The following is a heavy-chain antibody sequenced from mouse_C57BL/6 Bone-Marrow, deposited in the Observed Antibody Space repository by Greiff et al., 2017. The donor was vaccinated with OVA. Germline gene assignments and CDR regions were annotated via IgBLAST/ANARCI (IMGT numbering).Heavy chain of an antibody. D-gene: IGHD2-3*01. V-gene: IGHV5-9*01. Sequence: EVQGVESGGGLVKPGGSLKLSCAASGFTFSSYTMSWVRQTPEKRLEWVATISGGGGNTYYPDSVKGRFTISRDNAKNTLYLQMSSLRSEDTALYYCARHRDDGPFAYWGQGTLVTVSA. CDR2: ISGGGGNT. J-gene: IGHJ3*01. CDR1: GFTFSSYT. CDR3: ARHRDDGPFAY.